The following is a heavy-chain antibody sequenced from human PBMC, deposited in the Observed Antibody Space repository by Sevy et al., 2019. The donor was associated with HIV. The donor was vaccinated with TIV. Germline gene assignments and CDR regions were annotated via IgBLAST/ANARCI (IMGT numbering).Heavy chain of an antibody. CDR1: GFTFRRYW. CDR2: IKQDGSEK. CDR3: TKMKDDSSGFHLDY. V-gene: IGHV3-7*01. D-gene: IGHD3-22*01. J-gene: IGHJ4*02. Sequence: GGSLRLSCAASGFTFRRYWMSWVRQAPGKGLEWVANIKQDGSEKYYVVSVKGRFTMSRDNAKNSLYLQMNSLRAEDTAVYYCTKMKDDSSGFHLDYWGQGTLVTVSS.